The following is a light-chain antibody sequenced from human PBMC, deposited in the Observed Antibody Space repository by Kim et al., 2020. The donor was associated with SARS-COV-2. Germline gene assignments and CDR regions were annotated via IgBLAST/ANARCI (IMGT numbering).Light chain of an antibody. CDR1: QSVSSN. CDR3: YQYNNCTR. Sequence: EIVMTQSPATLSVSPGERATLSCRASQSVSSNLAWYQQKPGQAPRLLIYDASTRATGIPARFSGSGSGTDFTLTISSLQSEDSAVYSCYQYNNCTRFGQGTRLEIK. CDR2: DAS. J-gene: IGKJ5*01. V-gene: IGKV3-15*01.